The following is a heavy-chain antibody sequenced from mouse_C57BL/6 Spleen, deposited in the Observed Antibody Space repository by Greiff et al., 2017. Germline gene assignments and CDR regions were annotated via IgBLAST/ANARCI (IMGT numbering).Heavy chain of an antibody. V-gene: IGHV1-9*01. D-gene: IGHD2-5*01. J-gene: IGHJ4*01. Sequence: QVQLQQSGAELMKPGASVKLSCKATGYTFTGYWIEWVKQRPGHGLEWIGEILPGSGSTNNNEKFKGKATFTADTSSNTAYMQLSSLTTEDSAIYYCARTHYSNYVYYSMDYWGQGTSVTVSS. CDR3: ARTHYSNYVYYSMDY. CDR1: GYTFTGYW. CDR2: ILPGSGST.